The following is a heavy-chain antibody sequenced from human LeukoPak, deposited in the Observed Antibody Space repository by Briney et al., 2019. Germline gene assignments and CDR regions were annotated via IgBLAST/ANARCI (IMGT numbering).Heavy chain of an antibody. V-gene: IGHV3-74*01. J-gene: IGHJ3*02. CDR3: TRDRSYCGGDCYLDAFDI. Sequence: GGSLRLSCAASGFTFSNYWMHWVRQAPGKGPVWVLRIKSDGSSTRFADSVQGRFTISRDNGKNALYLQMNSLRAEDTAVYYCTRDRSYCGGDCYLDAFDIWGQGTMVTVSS. CDR2: IKSDGSST. D-gene: IGHD2-21*02. CDR1: GFTFSNYW.